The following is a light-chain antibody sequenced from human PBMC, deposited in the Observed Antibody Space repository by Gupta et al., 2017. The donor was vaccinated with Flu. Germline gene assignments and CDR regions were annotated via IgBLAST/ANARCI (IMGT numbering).Light chain of an antibody. CDR1: QIVSTY. V-gene: IGKV3-15*01. CDR3: HQYYNWPET. Sequence: PATLSVAPGDRATLSCRASQIVSTYLAWYQQKPGQAPRLLIYGTSNRATGFPARFSGSGSGTDFTLTISSLQSEDFATYYCHQYYNWPETFGGGTTVEIK. CDR2: GTS. J-gene: IGKJ4*02.